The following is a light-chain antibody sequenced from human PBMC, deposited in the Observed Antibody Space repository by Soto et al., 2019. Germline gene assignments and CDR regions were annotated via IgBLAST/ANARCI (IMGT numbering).Light chain of an antibody. CDR1: QSISTW. CDR2: KAS. CDR3: QQYNNFPRT. V-gene: IGKV1-5*03. J-gene: IGKJ1*01. Sequence: DIQITQAPSTLSASVGDRVTITCRASQSISTWLAWYQQKPGKAPRLLIYKASSLESGVPSRFSGSGSGTEFTLTISSLQPDDSATYYCQQYNNFPRTFGQGTKVDI.